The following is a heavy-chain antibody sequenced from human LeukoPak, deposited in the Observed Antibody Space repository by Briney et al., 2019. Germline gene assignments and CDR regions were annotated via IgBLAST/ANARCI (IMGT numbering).Heavy chain of an antibody. CDR1: GGSISSSSYY. CDR2: IYYSGST. Sequence: NPSETLSLTCTVSGGSISSSSYYWGWIRQPPGKGLEWIGSIYYSGSTYYNPSLKSRVTISVDTSKNQFSLKLSSVTAADTAVYYCARRLITMGAFDYWGQGTLVTVSS. V-gene: IGHV4-39*01. D-gene: IGHD3-10*01. CDR3: ARRLITMGAFDY. J-gene: IGHJ4*02.